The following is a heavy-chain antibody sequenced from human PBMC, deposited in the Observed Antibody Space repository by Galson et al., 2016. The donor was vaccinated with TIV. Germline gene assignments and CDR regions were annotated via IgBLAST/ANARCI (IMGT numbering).Heavy chain of an antibody. J-gene: IGHJ4*02. CDR3: ARDHPQGWGFDC. CDR1: GFTFSSLS. V-gene: IGHV3-21*01. D-gene: IGHD3-16*01. Sequence: PRLSCAASGFTFSSLSMHWVRQAPGKGLEWVSSISNTGSFKHYPDSLKGQFTISRDNAKNSVFLQMNSLRAEDTAVYYCARDHPQGWGFDCWVQGTLVTVSS. CDR2: ISNTGSFK.